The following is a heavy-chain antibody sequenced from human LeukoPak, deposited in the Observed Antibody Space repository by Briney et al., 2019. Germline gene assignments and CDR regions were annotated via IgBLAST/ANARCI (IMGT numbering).Heavy chain of an antibody. CDR1: GYTFTSYG. V-gene: IGHV1-18*01. CDR2: ISAYNGNT. CDR3: ARAGRRITIFGVVEDAFDI. Sequence: ASVKVSCKASGYTFTSYGISWVRQAPGQGLEWMGWISAYNGNTNYAQKLQGRVTMTTDTSTSTAYMELRSLRSDDTAVYYWARAGRRITIFGVVEDAFDIWGQGTMVTVSS. J-gene: IGHJ3*02. D-gene: IGHD3-3*01.